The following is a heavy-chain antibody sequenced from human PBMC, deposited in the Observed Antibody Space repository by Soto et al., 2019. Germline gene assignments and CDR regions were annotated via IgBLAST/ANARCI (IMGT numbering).Heavy chain of an antibody. CDR1: GFTFSSYA. Sequence: QVQLVESGGGVVQPGRSLRLSCAASGFTFSSYAMHWVRQAPGKGLEWVAVISYDGSNKYYADSVKGRFTISRDNSKNTLYLQMNSLRAEDTAVYYCARDGHDSGSYYPSGLFDYWGQGTLVTVSS. D-gene: IGHD1-26*01. J-gene: IGHJ4*02. CDR2: ISYDGSNK. CDR3: ARDGHDSGSYYPSGLFDY. V-gene: IGHV3-30-3*01.